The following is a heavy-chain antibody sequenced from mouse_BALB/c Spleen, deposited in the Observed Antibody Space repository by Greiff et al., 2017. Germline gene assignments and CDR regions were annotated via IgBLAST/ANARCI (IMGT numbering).Heavy chain of an antibody. V-gene: IGHV5-6-5*01. Sequence: EVMLVESGGGLVKPGGSLKLSCAASGFTFSSYAMSWVRQTPEKRLEWVASISSGGSTYYPDSVKGRFTISRDNARNILYLQMSSLRSEDTAMYYCARAGGNFDYWGQGTTLTVSS. CDR3: ARAGGNFDY. CDR2: ISSGGST. J-gene: IGHJ2*01. CDR1: GFTFSSYA.